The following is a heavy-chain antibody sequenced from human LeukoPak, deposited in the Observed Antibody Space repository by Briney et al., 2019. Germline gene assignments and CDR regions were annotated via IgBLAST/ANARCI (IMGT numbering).Heavy chain of an antibody. V-gene: IGHV3-30*18. CDR2: ISYDGSNK. CDR1: GFTFSSYG. Sequence: GGSLRLSCAASGFTFSSYGMHWVRQAPGKGLEWVAVISYDGSNKYYADSVKGRFTISRDNSKNTRYLQMNSRTAEDTAVYYCAKDRYDILTGYQGLDYWGQGTLVTVSS. J-gene: IGHJ4*02. D-gene: IGHD3-9*01. CDR3: AKDRYDILTGYQGLDY.